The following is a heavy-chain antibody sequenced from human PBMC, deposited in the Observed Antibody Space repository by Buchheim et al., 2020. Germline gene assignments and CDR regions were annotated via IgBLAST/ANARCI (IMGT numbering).Heavy chain of an antibody. V-gene: IGHV3-23*01. Sequence: EVQLLESGGGLVQPGGSLRLYCAASGFSFSSYAMSWVRQAPGKGLEWVSAISGSGGSTSYADAVKGRFTISRDNSKNTLYLQMNSLRAEDTAVYYCAKALYDSSAYYYAWYFDLWGRGTL. J-gene: IGHJ2*01. CDR1: GFSFSSYA. CDR2: ISGSGGST. D-gene: IGHD3-22*01. CDR3: AKALYDSSAYYYAWYFDL.